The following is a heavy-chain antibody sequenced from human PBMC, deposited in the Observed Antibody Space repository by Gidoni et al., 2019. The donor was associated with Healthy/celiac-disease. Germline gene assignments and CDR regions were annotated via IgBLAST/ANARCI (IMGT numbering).Heavy chain of an antibody. D-gene: IGHD3-22*01. Sequence: QVQLQESGPGLVKPSGTLSLTCAVPGGSISSSNWWSWVRQPPGKGLEWVGEIYHSGSNNYNPSLKSRVTISVDKSKNQFSLKLSSVTAADTAVYYCARASASDYYDSSGYYTHDAFDIWGQGTMVTVSS. CDR3: ARASASDYYDSSGYYTHDAFDI. CDR1: GGSISSSNW. CDR2: IYHSGSN. J-gene: IGHJ3*02. V-gene: IGHV4-4*02.